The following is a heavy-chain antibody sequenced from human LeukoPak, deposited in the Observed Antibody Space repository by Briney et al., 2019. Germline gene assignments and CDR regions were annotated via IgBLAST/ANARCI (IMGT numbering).Heavy chain of an antibody. V-gene: IGHV3-30*02. J-gene: IGHJ4*02. CDR3: ARVMVRGLKATDY. CDR1: GFTFSSYG. D-gene: IGHD3-10*01. CDR2: IRYDGSNK. Sequence: GGSLRLSCEASGFTFSSYGMHWVRQAPGKGLEWVAFIRYDGSNKYYADSVKGRFTISRDNAKNSLYLQMNSLRAEDTAVYYCARVMVRGLKATDYWGQGTLVTVSS.